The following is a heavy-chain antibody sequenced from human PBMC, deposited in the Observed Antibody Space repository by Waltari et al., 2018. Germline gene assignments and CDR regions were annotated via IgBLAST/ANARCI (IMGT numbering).Heavy chain of an antibody. J-gene: IGHJ4*02. CDR2: IWFDGSNK. Sequence: QVQLVESGGGVVQQRRSRRLSCAASGFTFTSYELHSVRQAPGKGLGWVAVIWFDGSNKNYADSVKGRFTISRDNSKNTLYLQMHSLRAEDTAVYYCARAAPDEYYLDYWGQGTLVTDSS. CDR1: GFTFTSYE. CDR3: ARAAPDEYYLDY. V-gene: IGHV3-33*01.